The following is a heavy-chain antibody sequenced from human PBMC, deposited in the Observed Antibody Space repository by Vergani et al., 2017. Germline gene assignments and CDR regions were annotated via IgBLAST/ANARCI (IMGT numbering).Heavy chain of an antibody. CDR1: GFTFSSYG. CDR2: ITGSGGST. V-gene: IGHV3-23*01. CDR3: VRDKTDGYSGSYGAFDI. J-gene: IGHJ3*02. Sequence: EVQLLESGGGLVQPGGSLRLSCAASGFTFSSYGMNWVRQAPGKGLEWVSGITGSGGSTYYADSVKDRFTISRDNSKNTLYLQMNSLRGEDTAGYYCVRDKTDGYSGSYGAFDIWGQGTMVTVSS. D-gene: IGHD1-26*01.